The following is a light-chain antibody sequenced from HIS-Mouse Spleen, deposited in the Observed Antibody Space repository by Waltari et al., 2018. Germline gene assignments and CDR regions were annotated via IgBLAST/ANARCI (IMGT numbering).Light chain of an antibody. J-gene: IGLJ2*01. CDR3: CSYAGSYTLV. V-gene: IGLV2-11*01. CDR1: SSDVGGYNS. CDR2: DVS. Sequence: QSALTQPRSVSGSPGQSVTIPCTGPSSDVGGYNSVSWYQQHPGQAPKLMIYDVSKRPSGVPDRFSGSKSGNTASLTISGLQAEDEADYYCCSYAGSYTLVFGGGTKLTVL.